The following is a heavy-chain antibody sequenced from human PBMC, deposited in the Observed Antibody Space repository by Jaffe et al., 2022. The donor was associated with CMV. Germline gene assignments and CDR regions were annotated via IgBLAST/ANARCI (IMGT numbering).Heavy chain of an antibody. CDR1: GFSLSTSGVG. Sequence: QITLKESGPTLVKPTQTLTLTCTFSGFSLSTSGVGVGWIRQPPGKALEWLALIYWSDDKRYSASLKSRLTITKDTSKNQVVLTMTNMDPVDTATYYCAHIPTPSEGNWFDSWGQGTLVTVSS. J-gene: IGHJ5*01. V-gene: IGHV2-5*01. D-gene: IGHD2-21*01. CDR3: AHIPTPSEGNWFDS. CDR2: IYWSDDK.